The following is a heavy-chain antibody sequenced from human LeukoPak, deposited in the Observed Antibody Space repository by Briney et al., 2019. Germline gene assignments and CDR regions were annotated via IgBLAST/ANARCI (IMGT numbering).Heavy chain of an antibody. Sequence: PETLSLTCTVSGGSISSYYWSWIRQPAGKGLEWIGRIYTSGSTNYNPSLKSRVTISVDTSKNQFSLKLTSVTAADTAVYYCTRNSIAAAAHYWGPGTLVTVSS. V-gene: IGHV4-4*07. J-gene: IGHJ4*02. CDR1: GGSISSYY. CDR2: IYTSGST. D-gene: IGHD6-13*01. CDR3: TRNSIAAAAHY.